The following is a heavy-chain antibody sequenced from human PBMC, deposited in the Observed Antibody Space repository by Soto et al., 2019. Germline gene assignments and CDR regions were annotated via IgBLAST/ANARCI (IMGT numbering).Heavy chain of an antibody. J-gene: IGHJ6*02. CDR1: GYTFTSYY. D-gene: IGHD6-19*01. CDR2: ISAYNGNT. V-gene: IGHV1-18*04. CDR3: ARALDSSDPYGMDV. Sequence: GASVKVSCKASGYTFTSYYMHWVRQAPGQGLEWMGWISAYNGNTNYAQKLQGRVTMTTDTSTSTAYMELRSLRSDDTAVYYCARALDSSDPYGMDVWGQGTTVTVSS.